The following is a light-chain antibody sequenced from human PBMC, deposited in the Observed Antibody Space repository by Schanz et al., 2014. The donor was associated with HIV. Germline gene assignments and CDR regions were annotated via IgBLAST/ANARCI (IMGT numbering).Light chain of an antibody. V-gene: IGKV3-15*01. CDR2: GAS. CDR3: QQYYTTPLT. CDR1: QSVRTT. Sequence: EIVMTQSPATLSVSPGERVTLSCRASQSVRTTLAWYQQKPGQAPRLLIYGASTRVTGIPARFSGSGSGTEFTLTISSLQSEDFAVYYCQQYYTTPLTFGQGTRLEIK. J-gene: IGKJ5*01.